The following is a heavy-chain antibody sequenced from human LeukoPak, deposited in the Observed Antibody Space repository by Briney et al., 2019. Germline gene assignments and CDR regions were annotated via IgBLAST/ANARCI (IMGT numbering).Heavy chain of an antibody. Sequence: GGSLRLSCAASGFTFSTYAMHWVRQAPGKGLEWLTVISYNGSHQYYSDSVRGRFAISRDNSRNSVFLQINRLRPEDTAVYYCATSIRRITISSWGQGTLVTVSS. CDR3: ATSIRRITISS. CDR2: ISYNGSHQ. CDR1: GFTFSTYA. V-gene: IGHV3-30*09. D-gene: IGHD3-3*01. J-gene: IGHJ4*02.